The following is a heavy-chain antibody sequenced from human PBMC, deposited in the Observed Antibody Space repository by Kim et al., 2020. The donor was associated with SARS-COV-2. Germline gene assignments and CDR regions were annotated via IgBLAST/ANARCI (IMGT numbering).Heavy chain of an antibody. CDR3: ARDGSGLLS. V-gene: IGHV4-59*01. J-gene: IGHJ5*02. CDR2: GST. D-gene: IGHD3-3*01. Sequence: GSTNYNPSLKSRVTISVDTSENQFSLKLGSVTAADTAVYYCARDGSGLLSWGQGTLVTVSS.